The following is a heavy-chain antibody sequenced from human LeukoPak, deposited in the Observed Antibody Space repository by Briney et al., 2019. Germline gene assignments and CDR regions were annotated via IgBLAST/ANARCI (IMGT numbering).Heavy chain of an antibody. CDR1: GFTFSSYS. CDR2: ISSSSSTI. Sequence: QPGGSLRLSCAASGFTFSSYSMNWVRRAPGKGLEWVSYISSSSSTIYYADSVKGRFTISRDNAKNSLYLQMNSLRAEDTAVYYCARGSPAYSSSYDYFDYWGQGTLVTVSS. V-gene: IGHV3-48*04. D-gene: IGHD6-6*01. CDR3: ARGSPAYSSSYDYFDY. J-gene: IGHJ4*02.